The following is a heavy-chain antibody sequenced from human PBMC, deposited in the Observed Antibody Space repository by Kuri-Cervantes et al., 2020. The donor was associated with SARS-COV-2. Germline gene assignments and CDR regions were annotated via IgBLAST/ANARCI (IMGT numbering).Heavy chain of an antibody. Sequence: ASVKVSCKASGYTFTGYYMHWVRQAPGQGLEWMGWINPNTGGPNYAQKFQGRVTMTRDTSTSTAYIELSGLTSDDTAVYYCARELMPYGGNSNDSWGQGTLVTVSS. CDR1: GYTFTGYY. J-gene: IGHJ4*02. CDR3: ARELMPYGGNSNDS. CDR2: INPNTGGP. V-gene: IGHV1-2*02. D-gene: IGHD4-23*01.